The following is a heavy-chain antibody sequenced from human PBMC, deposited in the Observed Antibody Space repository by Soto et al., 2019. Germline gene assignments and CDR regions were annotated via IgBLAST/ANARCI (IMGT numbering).Heavy chain of an antibody. V-gene: IGHV3-30*18. J-gene: IGHJ5*02. CDR2: ISYDGSNK. D-gene: IGHD6-19*01. CDR3: AKVFPYSSGWNWIDP. Sequence: PGGSLRLSCAASGFTFSSYGMHWVRQAPGKGLEWVAVISYDGSNKYYADSVKGRFTISRDNSKNTLYLQMNSLRAEDTAVYYCAKVFPYSSGWNWIDPRAQGTLVPVSS. CDR1: GFTFSSYG.